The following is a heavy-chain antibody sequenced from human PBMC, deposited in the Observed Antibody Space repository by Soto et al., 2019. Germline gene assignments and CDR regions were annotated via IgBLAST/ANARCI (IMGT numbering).Heavy chain of an antibody. J-gene: IGHJ4*02. CDR1: GGTFSSYA. V-gene: IGHV1-69*13. CDR2: IIPIFGTA. D-gene: IGHD5-18*01. Sequence: SVRVSCKASGGTFSSYAISWVRQAPGQGLEWMGGIIPIFGTANYAQKFQGRVTITADESTSTAYMELSSLRSEDTAVYYCARGLLRGYSYGTLDYWGQGTLVTVSS. CDR3: ARGLLRGYSYGTLDY.